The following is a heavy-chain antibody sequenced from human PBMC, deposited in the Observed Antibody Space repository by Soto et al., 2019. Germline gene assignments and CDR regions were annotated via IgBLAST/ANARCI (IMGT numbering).Heavy chain of an antibody. Sequence: EVQLVESGGGLVQPGGSLRLSCAASGFTFSSYWMTWVRQAPGKGLEWVANVKQDGSEKFYVDSVKGRFTISRDNAKNSLYLEMNSLSADDTAVYYCARETQYCSGGSCYFWFDPWGQGTLVTVSS. CDR2: VKQDGSEK. CDR1: GFTFSSYW. J-gene: IGHJ5*02. D-gene: IGHD2-15*01. V-gene: IGHV3-7*01. CDR3: ARETQYCSGGSCYFWFDP.